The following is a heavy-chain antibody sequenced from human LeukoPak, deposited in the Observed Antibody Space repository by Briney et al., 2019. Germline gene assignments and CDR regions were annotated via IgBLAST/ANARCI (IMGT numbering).Heavy chain of an antibody. Sequence: GASVKVSCKASGGTFSSYAISWVRQAPGQGLEWMGGIIPIFGTADYAQKFQGRVTITADESTSTAYMELSSLRSEDTAVYYCASGDYGDYARFDYWGQGTLVTVSS. CDR3: ASGDYGDYARFDY. V-gene: IGHV1-69*01. J-gene: IGHJ4*02. CDR1: GGTFSSYA. D-gene: IGHD4-17*01. CDR2: IIPIFGTA.